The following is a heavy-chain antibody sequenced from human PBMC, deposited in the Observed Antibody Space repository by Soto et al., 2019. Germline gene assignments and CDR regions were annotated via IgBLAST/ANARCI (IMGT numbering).Heavy chain of an antibody. J-gene: IGHJ4*02. V-gene: IGHV2-5*01. CDR1: GFSLTTSGVA. CDR2: ISESDDK. CDR3: AHRQPALHDFDY. Sequence: QIPLKESGPTLVKPTQTLTLTCTFSGFSLTTSGVAVGWIRQPPGKALEWLALISESDDKRYRPSLNSRLTITKDPSKNQVVLTMTNMDPVDTATYYCAHRQPALHDFDYWGQGTLVTVSS.